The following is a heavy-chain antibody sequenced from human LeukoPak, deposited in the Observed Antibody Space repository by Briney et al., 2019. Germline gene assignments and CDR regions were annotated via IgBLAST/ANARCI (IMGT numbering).Heavy chain of an antibody. V-gene: IGHV3-21*01. D-gene: IGHD3-3*01. J-gene: IGHJ5*02. CDR3: ARVYSTIFGEVRNWFDL. Sequence: PGGSLRLSCAASGFTFSSYSMNWVRQAPGKGLEWVSSISSSSSYIYYADSVKGRFTVSRDNAKNSLYLQMNSLRAEDAAVYYCARVYSTIFGEVRNWFDLWGQGTLVTVSS. CDR2: ISSSSSYI. CDR1: GFTFSSYS.